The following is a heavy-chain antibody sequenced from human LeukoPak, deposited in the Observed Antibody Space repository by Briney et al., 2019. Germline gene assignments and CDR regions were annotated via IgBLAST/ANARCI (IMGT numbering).Heavy chain of an antibody. CDR3: ARPQNSGYDYDSFDY. Sequence: GGSLRLSCAASGFTFSSHSMNWVRQAPGKGLEWVSSISGSGRYIYYADSVKGRFTISRDNAKNSLYLQMNSLRAEDTAVYYCARPQNSGYDYDSFDYWGQGTLVTVSS. J-gene: IGHJ4*02. D-gene: IGHD5-12*01. CDR2: ISGSGRYI. CDR1: GFTFSSHS. V-gene: IGHV3-21*01.